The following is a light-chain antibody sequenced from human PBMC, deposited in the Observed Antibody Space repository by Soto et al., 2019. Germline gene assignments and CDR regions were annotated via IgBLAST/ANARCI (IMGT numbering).Light chain of an antibody. CDR1: QSVSSSY. CDR2: GAS. CDR3: QQYDSSRLT. J-gene: IGKJ4*01. Sequence: EIELTQSPGTLSLSPGERATLSCRASQSVSSSYLAWYQQKPGQAPRLLIYGASSRATGIPDRFSGSGSGTDFTLSISGLEPEDYAVYYCQQYDSSRLTFGGGTKVEIK. V-gene: IGKV3-20*01.